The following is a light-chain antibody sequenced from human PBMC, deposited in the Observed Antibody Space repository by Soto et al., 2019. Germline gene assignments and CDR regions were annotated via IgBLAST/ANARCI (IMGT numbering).Light chain of an antibody. CDR3: QQFHDYPIT. Sequence: DIQLAQSPSFLSASVGDRVTVTCRSSQDIRSYLAWYQQKPGKAPKVLIYGASTLQSGVPPRFGGSGSGTAFTLTISSLQPEDFATYYCQQFHDYPITFGGGTKVEI. V-gene: IGKV1-9*01. J-gene: IGKJ4*01. CDR1: QDIRSY. CDR2: GAS.